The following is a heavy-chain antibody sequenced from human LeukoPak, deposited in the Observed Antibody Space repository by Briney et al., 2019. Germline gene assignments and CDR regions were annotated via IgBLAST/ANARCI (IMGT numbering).Heavy chain of an antibody. CDR1: GGTFSSYA. CDR3: ASHPGYCSGGSCYYYYFDY. V-gene: IGHV1-69*05. J-gene: IGHJ4*02. D-gene: IGHD2-15*01. Sequence: SVKVSFKASGGTFSSYAISWVRQAPGQGLEWMGRIIPIFGTANYAQKFQGRVTITTDESTSTAYMELSSLRSEDTAVYYCASHPGYCSGGSCYYYYFDYWGQGTLVTVSS. CDR2: IIPIFGTA.